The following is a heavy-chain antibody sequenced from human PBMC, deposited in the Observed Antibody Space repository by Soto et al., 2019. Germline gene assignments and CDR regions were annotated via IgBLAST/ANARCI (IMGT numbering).Heavy chain of an antibody. CDR1: GGSISSSSYY. J-gene: IGHJ2*01. CDR3: ERQDYYDSSGYYYGWYFDL. Sequence: AETLSLTCTVSGGSISSSSYYWGWIRQPPWKGLEWIGSIYYSGSTYYNPSLKSRVTISVDTSKNQFSLKLSSVTAADTAVYYCERQDYYDSSGYYYGWYFDLWGRGTLVTVS. CDR2: IYYSGST. V-gene: IGHV4-39*01. D-gene: IGHD3-22*01.